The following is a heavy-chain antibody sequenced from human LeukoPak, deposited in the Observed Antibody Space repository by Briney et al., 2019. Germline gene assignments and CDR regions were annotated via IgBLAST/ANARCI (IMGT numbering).Heavy chain of an antibody. CDR3: AKDLFAAAGTGYFDY. Sequence: PGGSLRLSCSASGFTFSDYAMHWVRQAPGKGLEHVSAISNNGGSLYYSDSVKGRFTISRDNSKNTLYLQMNSLRAEDTAVYYCAKDLFAAAGTGYFDYWGQGTLVTVSS. CDR1: GFTFSDYA. J-gene: IGHJ4*02. CDR2: ISNNGGSL. V-gene: IGHV3-64*04. D-gene: IGHD6-13*01.